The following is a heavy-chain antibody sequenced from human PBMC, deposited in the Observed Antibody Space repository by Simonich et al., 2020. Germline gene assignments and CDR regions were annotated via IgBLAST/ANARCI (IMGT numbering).Heavy chain of an antibody. CDR1: GYTFTGYY. CDR2: INPNSGGT. CDR3: ARSHIAAAGTGYFQH. J-gene: IGHJ1*01. D-gene: IGHD6-13*01. Sequence: QVQLVQSGAEVKKPGASVKVSCKASGYTFTGYYMHWVRQAPGQGLDWRGRINPNSGGTNYAKKFQGRVTMTRDTSISTAYMELSRLRSDDTAVYYCARSHIAAAGTGYFQHWGQGTLVTVSS. V-gene: IGHV1-2*02.